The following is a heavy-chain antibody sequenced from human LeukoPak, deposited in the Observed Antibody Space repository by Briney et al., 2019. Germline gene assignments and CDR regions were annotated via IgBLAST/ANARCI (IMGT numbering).Heavy chain of an antibody. CDR1: GFTFDDYG. J-gene: IGHJ4*02. V-gene: IGHV3-20*04. CDR2: INWNGGGT. CDR3: AGGWYKLYYFDY. D-gene: IGHD6-19*01. Sequence: GGSLRLSCAASGFTFDDYGMSWVRQAPGKGLEWVSGINWNGGGTGYADSVKGRFTISRDNAKNSLYLQMNSLRAEDTALYYCAGGWYKLYYFDYWGQGTLVTVSS.